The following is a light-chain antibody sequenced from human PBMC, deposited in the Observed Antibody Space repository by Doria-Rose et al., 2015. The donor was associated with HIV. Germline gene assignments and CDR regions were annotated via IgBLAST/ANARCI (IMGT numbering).Light chain of an antibody. CDR1: QGIISS. J-gene: IGKJ5*01. CDR3: QHSHSYPHGT. CDR2: AVS. V-gene: IGKV1-13*02. Sequence: TQSPSSLSASVGDRVTITCRASQGIISSLAWYQHKPGRPPKLLIFAVSKLASGAPSRFTGSGSGTDFTLTINNLQPEDFATYYCQHSHSYPHGTFGQGTRLEI.